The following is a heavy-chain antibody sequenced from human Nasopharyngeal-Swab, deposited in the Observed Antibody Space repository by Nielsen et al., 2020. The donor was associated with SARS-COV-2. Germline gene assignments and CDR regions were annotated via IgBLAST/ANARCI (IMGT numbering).Heavy chain of an antibody. J-gene: IGHJ4*02. CDR2: ISGSGGST. CDR3: AKDRYSWVAAAAPGVYFDY. D-gene: IGHD6-13*01. V-gene: IGHV3-23*01. Sequence: GEALKISCAASGFTFSSYARSWVRQAPGKGLEWVSAISGSGGSTYYADSVKGRFTISRDNSKNTLYLQMNSLRAEDTAVYYCAKDRYSWVAAAAPGVYFDYWGQGTLVTVSS. CDR1: GFTFSSYA.